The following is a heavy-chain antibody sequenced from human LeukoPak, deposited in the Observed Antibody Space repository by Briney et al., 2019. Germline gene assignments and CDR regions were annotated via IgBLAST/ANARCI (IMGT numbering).Heavy chain of an antibody. CDR1: VFTVSSNY. CDR2: IYSGGST. Sequence: PGGSLRLSCAASVFTVSSNYMNWVRQAPGKGLEWVSVIYSGGSTYYADSVKGRFTISRDNSKNTLYLQMNSLRAEDTAVYYCARDPIHDYWGQGTLVTVSS. V-gene: IGHV3-53*01. CDR3: ARDPIHDY. J-gene: IGHJ4*02. D-gene: IGHD5-18*01.